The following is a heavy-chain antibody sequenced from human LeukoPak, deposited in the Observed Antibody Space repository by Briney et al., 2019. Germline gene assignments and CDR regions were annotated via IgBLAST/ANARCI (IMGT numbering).Heavy chain of an antibody. J-gene: IGHJ5*02. V-gene: IGHV3-48*04. D-gene: IGHD6-13*01. Sequence: GGSLRLSCAASGFTLSGYGMNWVRQAPGKGLGWVSYISSSSSTIYYAESLKGRFTISRDNAKNTLYLQMNSLRAEDTAVYYCARDRGYSSSWYSWFDPWGQGTLVTVSS. CDR2: ISSSSSTI. CDR3: ARDRGYSSSWYSWFDP. CDR1: GFTLSGYG.